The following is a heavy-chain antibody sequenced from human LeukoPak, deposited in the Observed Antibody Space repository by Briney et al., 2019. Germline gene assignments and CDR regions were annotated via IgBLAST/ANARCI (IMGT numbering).Heavy chain of an antibody. CDR1: GYSFSKFW. CDR3: ARQSVSGAAFDP. CDR2: IYPGDSET. V-gene: IGHV5-51*01. D-gene: IGHD4-17*01. J-gene: IGHJ5*02. Sequence: KPGESLKISCKGSGYSFSKFWIDWVRQRPGKDLEWVGIIYPGDSETRYSPSFQGQVTISVDKSINTAYLQWSSLKASDTAMYYCARQSVSGAAFDPWGQGTLVTVSS.